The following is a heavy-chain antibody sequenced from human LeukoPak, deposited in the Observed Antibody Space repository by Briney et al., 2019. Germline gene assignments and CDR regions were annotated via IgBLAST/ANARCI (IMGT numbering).Heavy chain of an antibody. J-gene: IGHJ6*03. CDR2: IYYSGST. CDR3: ARENCSGGSCYSIYYYYYMDV. Sequence: SETLSLTCTVSGGSISSSSYYWGWIRQPPGKGLEWIGSIYYSGSTYYNPSLKSRVTISVDTSKNQFSLKLSSVTAADTAVYYCARENCSGGSCYSIYYYYYMDVWGKGTTVTVSS. CDR1: GGSISSSSYY. D-gene: IGHD2-15*01. V-gene: IGHV4-39*07.